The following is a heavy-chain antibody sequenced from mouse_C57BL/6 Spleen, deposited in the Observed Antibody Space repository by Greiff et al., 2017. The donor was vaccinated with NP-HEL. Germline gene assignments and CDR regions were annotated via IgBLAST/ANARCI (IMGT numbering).Heavy chain of an antibody. CDR1: GYTFTSYW. J-gene: IGHJ3*01. Sequence: QVQLQQSGAELVMPGASVKLSCKASGYTFTSYWMHWVKQRPGQGLEWIGEIDPSDSYTNYNQKFKGKSTLTVDKSSSTAYMQLSSLTSEDSAVYYCASTHDYGSSYVAWFAYWGQGTLVTVSA. D-gene: IGHD1-1*01. CDR3: ASTHDYGSSYVAWFAY. CDR2: IDPSDSYT. V-gene: IGHV1-69*01.